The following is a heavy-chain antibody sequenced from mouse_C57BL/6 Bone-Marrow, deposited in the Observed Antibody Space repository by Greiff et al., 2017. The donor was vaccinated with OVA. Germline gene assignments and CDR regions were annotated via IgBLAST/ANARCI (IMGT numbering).Heavy chain of an antibody. V-gene: IGHV5-16*01. CDR3: AREPHYYGYWYFDV. CDR2: INYDGSST. J-gene: IGHJ1*03. CDR1: GFTFSDYY. D-gene: IGHD1-2*01. Sequence: EVQLVESEGGLVQPGSSMKLSCTASGFTFSDYYMAWVRQVPEKGLEWVANINYDGSSTYYLDSLKSRFIISRDNAKNILYLQMSSLKSEDTATYYCAREPHYYGYWYFDVWGTGTTVTVSS.